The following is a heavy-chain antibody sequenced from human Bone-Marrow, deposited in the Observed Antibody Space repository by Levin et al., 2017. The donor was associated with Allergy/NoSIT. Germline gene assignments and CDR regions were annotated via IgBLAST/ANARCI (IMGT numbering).Heavy chain of an antibody. CDR2: INPNSGGT. Sequence: ASVKVSCKASGYTFTGYYMHWVRQAPGQGLEWMGWINPNSGGTNYAQKFQGRVTMTRDTSISTAYMELSRLRSDDTAVYYCARVRVSSSWSYYYYDYGMDVWGQGTTVTVSS. CDR1: GYTFTGYY. J-gene: IGHJ6*02. CDR3: ARVRVSSSWSYYYYDYGMDV. D-gene: IGHD6-13*01. V-gene: IGHV1-2*02.